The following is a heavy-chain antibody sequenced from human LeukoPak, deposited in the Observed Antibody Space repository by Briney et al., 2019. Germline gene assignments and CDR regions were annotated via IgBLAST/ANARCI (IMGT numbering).Heavy chain of an antibody. V-gene: IGHV3-9*01. CDR1: GFTFDDYA. Sequence: PGRSLRLSCAASGFTFDDYAMHWVRQAPGKGLEWVSGLSWNSGSIHYADSVKGRFTISRDNAKNSLYLQINSLRAEDTALYYCAKERPSGGELPDYWGQGTLVTVSS. CDR3: AKERPSGGELPDY. J-gene: IGHJ4*02. CDR2: LSWNSGSI. D-gene: IGHD1-26*01.